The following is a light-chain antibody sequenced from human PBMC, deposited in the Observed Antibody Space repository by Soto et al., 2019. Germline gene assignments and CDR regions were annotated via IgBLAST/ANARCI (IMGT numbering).Light chain of an antibody. J-gene: IGKJ2*01. Sequence: EIVLTQSPATLSLSPGERATLSCTASQSVDSAYLAWYHQRPGQAPRLLIYGASNRATGIPDRFGGSGSGTDFNLTISRLEAEDSEVYYCQQYGNSPLYSFGERTKLEIK. CDR1: QSVDSAY. CDR2: GAS. V-gene: IGKV3-20*01. CDR3: QQYGNSPLYS.